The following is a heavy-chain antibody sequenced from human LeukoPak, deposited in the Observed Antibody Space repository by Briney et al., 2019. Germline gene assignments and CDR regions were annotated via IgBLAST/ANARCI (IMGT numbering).Heavy chain of an antibody. CDR2: IHSSGST. D-gene: IGHD3-16*01. V-gene: IGHV4-59*01. CDR1: GGSIRSYY. J-gene: IGHJ6*02. Sequence: SETLSLTCTVSGGSIRSYYWSWIRQPPGKKLEWIGYIHSSGSTSYNPSLRSRVAISADTSRNQVSLNLKFLTSADTAVYYCARDGGAPIYGLDVWGQGTTVTVS. CDR3: ARDGGAPIYGLDV.